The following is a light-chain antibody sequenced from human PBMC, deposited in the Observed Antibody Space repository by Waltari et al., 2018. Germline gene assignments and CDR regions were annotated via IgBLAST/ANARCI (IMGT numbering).Light chain of an antibody. Sequence: QSALTPPPSASGSPWQSVHLPCTGTSRYLGGYNCVSWYQQHPGKAPKLMIYDVSKRPSGVPDRFSGSKSGNTAYLTVSGLQAEDEADYYCNSYAGSNSVLFGAGTKLTVL. V-gene: IGLV2-8*01. CDR3: NSYAGSNSVL. CDR2: DVS. CDR1: SRYLGGYNC. J-gene: IGLJ2*01.